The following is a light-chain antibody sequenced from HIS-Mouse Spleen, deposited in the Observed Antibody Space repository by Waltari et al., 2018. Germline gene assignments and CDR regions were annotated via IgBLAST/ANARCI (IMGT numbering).Light chain of an antibody. CDR3: YSTDSSGNHRV. CDR1: ALPTQH. Sequence: SYELTQPPSVSVSPGQTARITCSGDALPTQHAYWYQQKSGQAPVLVIHEDSKRPSGIPERFSGSSSGTMATLTISGAQVEDEADYYCYSTDSSGNHRVFGGGTKLTVL. J-gene: IGLJ2*01. CDR2: EDS. V-gene: IGLV3-10*01.